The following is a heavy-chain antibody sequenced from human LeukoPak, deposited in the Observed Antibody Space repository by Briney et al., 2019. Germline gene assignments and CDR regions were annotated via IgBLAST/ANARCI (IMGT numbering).Heavy chain of an antibody. CDR3: ARGRWAAAGTGLDWFDP. CDR2: ISCYNGDT. CDR1: GYTFTRYG. Sequence: ASVKVSCKASGYTFTRYGISWVRQVPGQGLEWMGWISCYNGDTNYAQNFQGRVTLTTDTSTTTAYMELRSLRSDDTAVYYCARGRWAAAGTGLDWFDPWGQGTLVTVSS. V-gene: IGHV1-18*01. D-gene: IGHD6-13*01. J-gene: IGHJ5*02.